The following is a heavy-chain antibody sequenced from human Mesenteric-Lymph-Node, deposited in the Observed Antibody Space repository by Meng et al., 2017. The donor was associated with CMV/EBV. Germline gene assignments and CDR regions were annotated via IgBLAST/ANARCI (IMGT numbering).Heavy chain of an antibody. J-gene: IGHJ4*02. CDR1: GFTFHTYA. CDR2: ISYDGTNE. Sequence: GGSLRLSCAASGFTFHTYAMYWVHQAPGKGLEWVAAISYDGTNEYYADSVKGRFTISRDNSKNTLYLQMNSLRAEDTAVFYCARGLRVDLDYFDYWGQGTLVTVSS. D-gene: IGHD2-8*01. V-gene: IGHV3-30*04. CDR3: ARGLRVDLDYFDY.